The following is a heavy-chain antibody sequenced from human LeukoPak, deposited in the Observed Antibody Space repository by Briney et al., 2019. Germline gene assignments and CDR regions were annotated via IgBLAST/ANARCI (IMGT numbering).Heavy chain of an antibody. V-gene: IGHV1-8*01. CDR2: MNPNSGNT. D-gene: IGHD2/OR15-2a*01. Sequence: ASVKVSCKASGYTFTSYDISWVRQATGQGLEWMGRMNPNSGNTDYAQKFQGRVTMTRNTSISTAYMELSSLRSDDTAVYYCARVDYSENYFSQNYFDYWGQGTLGTVSS. J-gene: IGHJ4*02. CDR1: GYTFTSYD. CDR3: ARVDYSENYFSQNYFDY.